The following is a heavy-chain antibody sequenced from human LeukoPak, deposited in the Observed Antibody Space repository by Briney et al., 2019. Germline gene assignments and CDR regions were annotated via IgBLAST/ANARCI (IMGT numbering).Heavy chain of an antibody. J-gene: IGHJ3*02. D-gene: IGHD5-18*01. CDR3: ARDPIAEQVQLGASDI. Sequence: PSETLSLTCTVSGGSISSGGYYWSWIRQPAGKGLEWIGRIYTSGSTNYNPSLKSRVTISVDTSKNQFSLKLSSVTAADTAVYYCARDPIAEQVQLGASDIWGQGTMVTVSS. CDR2: IYTSGST. V-gene: IGHV4-61*02. CDR1: GGSISSGGYY.